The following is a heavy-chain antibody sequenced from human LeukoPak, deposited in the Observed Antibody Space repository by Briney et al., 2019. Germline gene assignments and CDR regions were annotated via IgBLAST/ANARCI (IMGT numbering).Heavy chain of an antibody. CDR2: INHSGST. Sequence: SETLSLTCAVYGGSFSGYYWSWIRQPPGKGLEWIGEINHSGSTNYNPSLKNRVTISVDTSKNQFSLKLSSVTAADTAVYYCARNIGAQRGGDCSFDYWGQGTLVTVSS. V-gene: IGHV4-34*01. J-gene: IGHJ4*02. CDR3: ARNIGAQRGGDCSFDY. CDR1: GGSFSGYY. D-gene: IGHD2-21*02.